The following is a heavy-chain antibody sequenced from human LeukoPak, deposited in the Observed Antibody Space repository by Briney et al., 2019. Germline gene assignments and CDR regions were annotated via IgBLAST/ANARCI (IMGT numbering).Heavy chain of an antibody. CDR2: ISDYNGNT. V-gene: IGHV1-18*01. Sequence: ASVKVSCKVSGYTFTSYGISWVRQAPGQGLEWMGWISDYNGNTNYAQKFQGRVTMTRDTSISTAYMELSRLRSDDTAVYYCAREGYYDNSGYYPLDYWGQGTLVTVSS. J-gene: IGHJ4*02. D-gene: IGHD3-22*01. CDR1: GYTFTSYG. CDR3: AREGYYDNSGYYPLDY.